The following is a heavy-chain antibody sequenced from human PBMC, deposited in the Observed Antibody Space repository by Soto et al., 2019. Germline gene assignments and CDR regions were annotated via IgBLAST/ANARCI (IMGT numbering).Heavy chain of an antibody. Sequence: QVQLQESGPELVKSSQTLSLTCTVSNGSISTNGHYWTWIRQRPGKGLEWIAYIYYTGNSYYNPSLKSRLTISIHTSKNQFSLTLRSVIAADTAVYYCAREQWGFDSWGQGTLVTVSS. CDR3: AREQWGFDS. V-gene: IGHV4-31*03. CDR1: NGSISTNGHY. J-gene: IGHJ4*02. CDR2: IYYTGNS. D-gene: IGHD6-19*01.